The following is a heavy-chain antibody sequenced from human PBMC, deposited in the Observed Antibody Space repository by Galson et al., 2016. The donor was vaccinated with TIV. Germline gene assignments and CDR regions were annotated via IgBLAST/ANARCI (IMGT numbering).Heavy chain of an antibody. CDR3: ARDWDDYGAHSALDD. CDR1: GFTFSTYW. CDR2: IKQDGTDQ. V-gene: IGHV3-7*01. J-gene: IGHJ4*02. D-gene: IGHD4-17*01. Sequence: SLRLSCAASGFTFSTYWMSWVRQAPGEGLQWVANIKQDGTDQNYVDSVKGRFSISRDNAKNSLFLQMNTLRPEDTAVYYCARDWDDYGAHSALDDWGQGTLVTASS.